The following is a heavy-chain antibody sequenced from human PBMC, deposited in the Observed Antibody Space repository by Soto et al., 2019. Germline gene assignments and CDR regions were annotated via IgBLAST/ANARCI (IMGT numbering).Heavy chain of an antibody. CDR1: GFTFSSYA. J-gene: IGHJ6*02. Sequence: GGSLRLSCAASGFTFSSYAMSWVRQAPGKGLEWVSAISGSGGSTYYADSVKGRFTISRDNSKNTLYLQMNSLRAEDTAVYYCVRYRSSSWYGGWYYGMDVWGQGTTVTVSS. CDR3: VRYRSSSWYGGWYYGMDV. D-gene: IGHD6-13*01. V-gene: IGHV3-23*01. CDR2: ISGSGGST.